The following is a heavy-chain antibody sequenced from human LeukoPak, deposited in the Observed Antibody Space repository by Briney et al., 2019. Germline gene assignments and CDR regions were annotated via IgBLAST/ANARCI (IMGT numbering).Heavy chain of an antibody. Sequence: GGSLRLSCAASGLTVSSNCMSWVRQAPGKGLEWVSFIHSGGNTYYADSVKGRFTISRDNSKNTVHLQMNSLRAEDTAMYYCARRAGDYSHPYDYWGQGTLVTVSS. CDR1: GLTVSSNC. D-gene: IGHD3-22*01. V-gene: IGHV3-53*01. CDR3: ARRAGDYSHPYDY. J-gene: IGHJ4*02. CDR2: IHSGGNT.